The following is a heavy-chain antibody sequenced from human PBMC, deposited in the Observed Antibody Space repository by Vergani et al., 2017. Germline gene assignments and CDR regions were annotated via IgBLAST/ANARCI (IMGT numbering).Heavy chain of an antibody. CDR1: GYSISRGYY. D-gene: IGHD3-16*01. CDR2: VFHSGSA. V-gene: IGHV4-38-2*02. CDR3: AGQFWVSQGVGAFET. Sequence: QVQLQESGPGLVKPSETLSLTCSVSGYSISRGYYWGWIRQPPGKGLGWIAIVFHSGSAYYNTSFRRRVTISVETSKNQFSLRLTTLTAADAAVYYCAGQFWVSQGVGAFETWGRGTEVSVSS. J-gene: IGHJ3*02.